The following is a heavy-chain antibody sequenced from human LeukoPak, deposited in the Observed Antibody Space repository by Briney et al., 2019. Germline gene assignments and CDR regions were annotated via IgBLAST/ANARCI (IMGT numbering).Heavy chain of an antibody. CDR2: INPNSGGT. J-gene: IGHJ3*02. Sequence: ASVKVSCKASGYTFTGYCMHWVRQAPGQGLEWMGWINPNSGGTNYAQKFQGWVTMTRDTSISTAYMELSRLRSDDTAVYYCARGGIVGATPDAFDIWGQGTMVTVSS. D-gene: IGHD1-26*01. CDR1: GYTFTGYC. V-gene: IGHV1-2*04. CDR3: ARGGIVGATPDAFDI.